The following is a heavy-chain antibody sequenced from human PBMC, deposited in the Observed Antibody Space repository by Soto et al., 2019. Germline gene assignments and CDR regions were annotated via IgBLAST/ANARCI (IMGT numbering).Heavy chain of an antibody. V-gene: IGHV4-39*07. J-gene: IGHJ6*02. CDR2: IYYSGST. Sequence: SETLSLTCTVAGGSIDSSSYYWGWIRQPPGKGLEWIGSIYYSGSTYYNPSLKSRVTISVDTSKNQFSLKLSSVTAADTAVYYCARGIEGWYQGRYYYGMDVWGQGTTVT. D-gene: IGHD6-19*01. CDR3: ARGIEGWYQGRYYYGMDV. CDR1: GGSIDSSSYY.